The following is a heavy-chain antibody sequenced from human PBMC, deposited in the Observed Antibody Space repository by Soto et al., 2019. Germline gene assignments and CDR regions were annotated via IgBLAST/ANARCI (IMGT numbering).Heavy chain of an antibody. V-gene: IGHV4-59*01. CDR3: ANGKDPTSDTPIRTFDY. Sequence: VAGIPSTSDYLTWIRQSPKKGLEWIVYMHYTGFSHYNPSLKSRLTISVDRSKNQFTLQLTSVTVADTAVYYCANGKDPTSDTPIRTFDYWGKGKLVTV. J-gene: IGHJ4*02. CDR2: MHYTGFS. CDR1: GIPSTSDY. D-gene: IGHD5-18*01.